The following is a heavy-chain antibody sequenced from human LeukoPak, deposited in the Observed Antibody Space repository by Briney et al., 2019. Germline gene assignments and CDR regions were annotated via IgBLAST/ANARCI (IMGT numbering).Heavy chain of an antibody. CDR2: ISTSSNTR. CDR3: ARENFRGSYGFHY. D-gene: IGHD3-16*01. J-gene: IGHJ4*02. V-gene: IGHV3-48*02. Sequence: GGSLRLSCAASGFTFSSYSMNWVRQAPGKGLEWVSYISTSSNTRHYADSVKGRFTISRDNAKNSLYLQMNSLRDEDTAVYYCARENFRGSYGFHYWGQGILVTVSS. CDR1: GFTFSSYS.